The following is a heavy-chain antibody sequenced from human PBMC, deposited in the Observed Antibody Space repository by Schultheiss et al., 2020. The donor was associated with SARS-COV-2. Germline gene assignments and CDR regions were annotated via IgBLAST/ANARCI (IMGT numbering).Heavy chain of an antibody. D-gene: IGHD3-16*01. J-gene: IGHJ4*02. Sequence: ASVKVSCAASGFTFSSYAMHWVRQAPGKGLEWVGWINPNSGGTNYAQKFQGWVTMTRDTSISTAYIELSRLRSDDTAFYYCARDSVAGGLSYWGQGTLVTVSS. CDR1: GFTFSSYA. CDR3: ARDSVAGGLSY. V-gene: IGHV1-2*04. CDR2: INPNSGGT.